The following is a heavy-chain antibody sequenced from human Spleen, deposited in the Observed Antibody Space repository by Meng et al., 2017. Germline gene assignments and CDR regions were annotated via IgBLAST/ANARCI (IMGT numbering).Heavy chain of an antibody. D-gene: IGHD3-10*01. V-gene: IGHV4-61*01. CDR1: GGSVSSGSYY. J-gene: IGHJ6*02. Sequence: SETLSLTCTVSGGSVSSGSYYWSWIRQPPGKGLEWIGYIYYSGSTNYNPSLRSRVTISVDTSKNQFSLRLNSVTAADTAVYYCARGGSGLLWFGELLYRDHYYYYGMDVWGQGTTVTVSS. CDR3: ARGGSGLLWFGELLYRDHYYYYGMDV. CDR2: IYYSGST.